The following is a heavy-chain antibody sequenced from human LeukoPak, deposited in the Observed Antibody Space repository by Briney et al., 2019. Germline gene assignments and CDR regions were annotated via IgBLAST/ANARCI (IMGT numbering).Heavy chain of an antibody. Sequence: GSLRLSCGASGFAFSGDAMHWVRQAPGKGLEWVAAISDDGTNKYYPDSVKGRFTISRDNSKNTLYLQMNSLTDEDTAVYYCARGGSGSYFDYWGQGTLVIVSS. J-gene: IGHJ4*02. CDR3: ARGGSGSYFDY. CDR1: GFAFSGDA. CDR2: ISDDGTNK. D-gene: IGHD1-26*01. V-gene: IGHV3-30-3*01.